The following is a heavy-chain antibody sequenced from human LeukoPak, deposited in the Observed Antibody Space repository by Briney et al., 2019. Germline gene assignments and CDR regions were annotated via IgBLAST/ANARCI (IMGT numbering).Heavy chain of an antibody. CDR2: ISTNGGGT. Sequence: PGGSLRLSCAASGFTFSSYVMHWVRQAPGKGLEYVSAISTNGGGTYYANSVKGRFTISRDNSKNTLYLQLSSLRAEDTAVYYCARSSDWYDALDYWGQGTLVTVSS. CDR1: GFTFSSYV. J-gene: IGHJ4*02. V-gene: IGHV3-64*01. CDR3: ARSSDWYDALDY. D-gene: IGHD6-19*01.